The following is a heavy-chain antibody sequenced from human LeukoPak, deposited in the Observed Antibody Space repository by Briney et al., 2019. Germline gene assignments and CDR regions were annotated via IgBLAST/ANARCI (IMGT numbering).Heavy chain of an antibody. J-gene: IGHJ4*02. V-gene: IGHV1-8*02. CDR1: GYTFINHD. Sequence: ASVKVSCKGYGYTFINHDIDWVRQAAGQGLEWMGWMNPNSGNTGYAQKFQGRVTMTRNTSISTAYMELSSLRSEDTAVYYCARAGPPGSSGYAIDYWGQGTLVTVSS. D-gene: IGHD3-22*01. CDR2: MNPNSGNT. CDR3: ARAGPPGSSGYAIDY.